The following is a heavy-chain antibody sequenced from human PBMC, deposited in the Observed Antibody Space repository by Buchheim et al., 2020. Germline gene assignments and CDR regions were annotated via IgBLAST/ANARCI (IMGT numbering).Heavy chain of an antibody. CDR3: ARDVDTSSHYSRFDP. CDR1: GFTFSHYG. D-gene: IGHD3-22*01. Sequence: QVQLLESGGGVVQPGESLRLSCAASGFTFSHYGLHWVRQAPGKGLEWVAVIWSDGSKQYYADSVKGRFTISRDDSKNTVFLQMSSLRAEDTAIYYCARDVDTSSHYSRFDPWGHGTL. V-gene: IGHV3-33*01. CDR2: IWSDGSKQ. J-gene: IGHJ5*02.